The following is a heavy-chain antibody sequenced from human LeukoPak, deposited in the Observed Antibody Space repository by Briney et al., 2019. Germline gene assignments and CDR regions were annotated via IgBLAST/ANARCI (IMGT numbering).Heavy chain of an antibody. Sequence: PGGSLRLSCAASGFIFSNYAMSWVRQAPGKGLEWVAVIWYDGSNKYYADSVKGRFTISRDNSKNTLYLQMNSLRAEDTAVYYCARDRRNYYDMGGFDYWGQGTLVTVSS. CDR2: IWYDGSNK. J-gene: IGHJ4*02. V-gene: IGHV3-33*01. CDR3: ARDRRNYYDMGGFDY. D-gene: IGHD3-22*01. CDR1: GFIFSNYA.